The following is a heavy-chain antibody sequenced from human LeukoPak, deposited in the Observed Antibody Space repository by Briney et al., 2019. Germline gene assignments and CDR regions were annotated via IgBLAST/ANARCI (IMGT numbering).Heavy chain of an antibody. J-gene: IGHJ2*01. CDR2: ISWDSGTI. V-gene: IGHV3-9*01. D-gene: IGHD6-19*01. Sequence: PGRSLRLSCAGSGFTFEEYAIHWVRQAPGKGLEWVSGISWDSGTIVYADSVKGRFTISRDNSKNSLYLQMNSLRAEDTAFYYCAKDRVDGIRYWFFDLWGRGTLVTVSS. CDR1: GFTFEEYA. CDR3: AKDRVDGIRYWFFDL.